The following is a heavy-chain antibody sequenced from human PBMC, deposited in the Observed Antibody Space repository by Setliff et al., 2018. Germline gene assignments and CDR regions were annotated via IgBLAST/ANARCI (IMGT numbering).Heavy chain of an antibody. D-gene: IGHD4-17*01. CDR2: IIPIFGTA. V-gene: IGHV1-69*13. Sequence: ASVKVSCKASGGTFSSYAISWVRQAPGQGLEWMGGIIPIFGTANYAQKFQGRVTITADESTSTAYMELSSLRSDDTAVYYCARDPHYGDYVFNYWGQGTLVTVSA. J-gene: IGHJ4*02. CDR1: GGTFSSYA. CDR3: ARDPHYGDYVFNY.